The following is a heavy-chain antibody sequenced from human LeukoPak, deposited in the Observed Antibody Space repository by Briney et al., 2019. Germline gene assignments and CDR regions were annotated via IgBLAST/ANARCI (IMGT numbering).Heavy chain of an antibody. Sequence: QSGGSLRLSCEASGSTLSNYWITWVRQAPGKGLEWVANIKPDGREEYYMPSVKGRFTISRDSAKNSFYLQMNSLRAEDTAVYYCATMASNVFEYWGQGTLVTVSS. D-gene: IGHD5-24*01. J-gene: IGHJ4*02. V-gene: IGHV3-7*03. CDR1: GSTLSNYW. CDR3: ATMASNVFEY. CDR2: IKPDGREE.